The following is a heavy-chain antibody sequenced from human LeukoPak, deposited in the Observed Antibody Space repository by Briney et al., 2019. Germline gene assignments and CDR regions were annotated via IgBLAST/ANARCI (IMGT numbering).Heavy chain of an antibody. J-gene: IGHJ4*02. D-gene: IGHD6-13*01. Sequence: PGGSLSPSCAAYAFTFNIICMHWVSQVPGNGLEWVAVLWSDGNTTHYADSVKGRFTISRDSSENTLYLQMNSLRSEDTAVYYCEKESAADATFHFDSWGQGTLVTVSS. CDR3: EKESAADATFHFDS. CDR2: LWSDGNTT. V-gene: IGHV3-33*06. CDR1: AFTFNIIC.